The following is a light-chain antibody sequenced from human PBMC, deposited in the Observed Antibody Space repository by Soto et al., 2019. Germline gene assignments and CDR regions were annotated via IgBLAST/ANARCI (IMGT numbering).Light chain of an antibody. CDR1: QSVSSN. V-gene: IGKV3-15*01. J-gene: IGKJ1*01. CDR2: GSS. Sequence: EIVMTQSPATLSVSPGERATLSCRASQSVSSNLAWYQQKPAQAPRLLMYGSSTRATGIPDRFSVSGSGTEFTLTISSLQSEYFAVYSCHPHNNWAPWTFGQGTKVEIK. CDR3: HPHNNWAPWT.